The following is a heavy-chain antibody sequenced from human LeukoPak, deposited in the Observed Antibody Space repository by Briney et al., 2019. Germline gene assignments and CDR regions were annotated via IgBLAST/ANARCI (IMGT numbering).Heavy chain of an antibody. D-gene: IGHD6-13*01. J-gene: IGHJ4*02. V-gene: IGHV3-66*01. CDR2: IYSGGST. CDR1: GFTVSSNY. CDR3: ARAGIAAAGPPDY. Sequence: PGGSLRLSCAASGFTVSSNYMSWVRQAPGKGLEWVSVIYSGGSTYYADSVKGRFTISRDNSKNTLYLQMNSLRAEDTAVYYCARAGIAAAGPPDYWGQGTLVTVSS.